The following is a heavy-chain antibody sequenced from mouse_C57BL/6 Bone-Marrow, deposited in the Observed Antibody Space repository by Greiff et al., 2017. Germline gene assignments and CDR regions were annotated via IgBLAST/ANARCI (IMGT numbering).Heavy chain of an antibody. CDR3: ASHISSFDY. CDR2: ISSGGSYT. D-gene: IGHD6-1*01. V-gene: IGHV5-6*02. Sequence: EVKLEESGGDLVKPGGSLKLSCAASGFTFSSYGMSWVRQTPDKRLEWVATISSGGSYTYYPDSVKGRFTISRDNAKNTLYLQMSRLKSEDTAMYYCASHISSFDYSGQGTTLTVSS. J-gene: IGHJ2*01. CDR1: GFTFSSYG.